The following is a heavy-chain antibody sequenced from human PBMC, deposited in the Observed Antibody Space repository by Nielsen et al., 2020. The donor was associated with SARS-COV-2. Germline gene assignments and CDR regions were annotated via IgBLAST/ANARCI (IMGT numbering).Heavy chain of an antibody. J-gene: IGHJ5*02. CDR1: GYTFTSYG. CDR3: ARAEGYGGKLGWFDP. D-gene: IGHD4-23*01. Sequence: ASVKVSCKASGYTFTSYGISWVRQAPGQGLEWMGWISAYNGNTNYAQKLQGRVTMTTDTSTSTAYMELRSLRSDDTAVYYCARAEGYGGKLGWFDPWGQGTLVTVSS. CDR2: ISAYNGNT. V-gene: IGHV1-18*01.